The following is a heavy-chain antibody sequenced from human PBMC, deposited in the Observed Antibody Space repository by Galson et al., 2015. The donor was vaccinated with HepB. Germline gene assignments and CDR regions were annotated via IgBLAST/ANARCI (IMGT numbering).Heavy chain of an antibody. D-gene: IGHD5-18*01. CDR2: IIPIFGTA. CDR1: GGTFSSYA. V-gene: IGHV1-69*13. J-gene: IGHJ4*02. Sequence: SVKVSCKASGGTFSSYAISWVRQAPGQGLEWMGGIIPIFGTANYAQKFQGRVTTTADESTSTAYMELSSLRSEDTAVYYCAEGGTAMAYHLRYWGQGTLVTVSS. CDR3: AEGGTAMAYHLRY.